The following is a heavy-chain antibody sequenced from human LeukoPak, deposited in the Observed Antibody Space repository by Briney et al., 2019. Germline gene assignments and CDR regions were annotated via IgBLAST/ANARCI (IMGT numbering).Heavy chain of an antibody. CDR3: ARGRILFTYYYGSGSYLPPDV. V-gene: IGHV4-39*07. J-gene: IGHJ6*04. CDR2: IYYSGST. Sequence: PSETLSLTCTVSGGSISSSSYYWGWIRQPPGKGLEWIGSIYYSGSTYYNPSLKSRVTISVDTSKNQFSLKLSSVTAADTAVYYCARGRILFTYYYGSGSYLPPDVWGKGTTVTVSS. CDR1: GGSISSSSYY. D-gene: IGHD3-10*01.